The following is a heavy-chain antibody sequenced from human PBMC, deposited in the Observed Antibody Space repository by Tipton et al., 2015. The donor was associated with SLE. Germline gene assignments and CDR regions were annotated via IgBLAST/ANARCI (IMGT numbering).Heavy chain of an antibody. CDR3: VREAWGCPPTYLQYFDY. D-gene: IGHD3-16*01. CDR1: GFTVSSNY. V-gene: IGHV3-53*01. Sequence: SLRLSCAASGFTVSSNYMSWVRQAPGKGLEWVSVIHSGGGTYYADSAKGRFTISRDTLKNTLYLQMNSLTAGDTAVYYCVREAWGCPPTYLQYFDYWGQGTRVTVSS. CDR2: IHSGGGT. J-gene: IGHJ4*02.